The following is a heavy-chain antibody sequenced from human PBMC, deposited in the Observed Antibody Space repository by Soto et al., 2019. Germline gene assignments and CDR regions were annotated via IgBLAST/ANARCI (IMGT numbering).Heavy chain of an antibody. Sequence: SQTLSLTCAISGDSVSSNSAAWNWIRQSPSRGLEWLGRTYYRSKWYNDYAVSVKSRITINPDTSKNQFSLRLNSVTPEDTAVYYCARGGLVDYDFWSGYPPQGYYGMDVWGQGTTVTVSS. D-gene: IGHD3-3*01. CDR1: GDSVSSNSAA. V-gene: IGHV6-1*01. CDR3: ARGGLVDYDFWSGYPPQGYYGMDV. CDR2: TYYRSKWYN. J-gene: IGHJ6*02.